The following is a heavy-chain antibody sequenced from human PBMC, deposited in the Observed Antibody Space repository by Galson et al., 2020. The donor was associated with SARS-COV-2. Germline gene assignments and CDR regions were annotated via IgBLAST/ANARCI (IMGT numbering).Heavy chain of an antibody. CDR3: AREREYSYGYTEFDP. CDR2: ISSSSSTI. Sequence: SCAASGFTFSSYSMNWVRQAPGKGLEWVSYISSSSSTIYYADSVMGRFTISRDNAKNSLYLQMNSLRDEDTAVYYCAREREYSYGYTEFDPWGQGTLVTVSS. V-gene: IGHV3-48*02. J-gene: IGHJ5*02. CDR1: GFTFSSYS. D-gene: IGHD5-18*01.